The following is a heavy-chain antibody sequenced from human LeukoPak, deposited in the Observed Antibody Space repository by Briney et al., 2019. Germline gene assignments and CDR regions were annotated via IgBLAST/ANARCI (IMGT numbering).Heavy chain of an antibody. CDR1: GFTFDDYA. Sequence: PGGSLRLSCAASGFTFDDYAMHWGRQAPGRGLEWVSGINWNSSTRTYAESVKGRFPISRDNAKTSLYLQMNSLRPEDTALYYCTKDRQADDFDIWGQGTMVTVSS. J-gene: IGHJ3*02. CDR2: INWNSSTR. CDR3: TKDRQADDFDI. V-gene: IGHV3-9*01.